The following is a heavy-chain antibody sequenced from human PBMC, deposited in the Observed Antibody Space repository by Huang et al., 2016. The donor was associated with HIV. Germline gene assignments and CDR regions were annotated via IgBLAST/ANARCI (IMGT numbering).Heavy chain of an antibody. D-gene: IGHD6-6*01. Sequence: QVQLVQSGAEVKNPGASVRVSCKVSGYTFTDSNIHWVRQAPGQGLEGMGWINPKRGGTIYAQRFQGRVTMTRDTTISTVHMDLRRIQSDDTAVYFCARDWSFGSSTSPADWGQGTLVTVSS. CDR1: GYTFTDSN. CDR3: ARDWSFGSSTSPAD. J-gene: IGHJ4*02. V-gene: IGHV1-2*02. CDR2: INPKRGGT.